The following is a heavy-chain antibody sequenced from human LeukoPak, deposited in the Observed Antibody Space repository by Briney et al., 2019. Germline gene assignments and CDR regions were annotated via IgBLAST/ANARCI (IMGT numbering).Heavy chain of an antibody. CDR2: DSHRGTT. CDR3: AKKRRRGYYLNSAFDM. D-gene: IGHD3-3*01. V-gene: IGHV4-34*01. CDR1: GDSFNTYY. J-gene: IGHJ3*02. Sequence: SETLSLTCSVNGDSFNTYYWSWIRQPPGRALEWIGEDSHRGTTSYSPSLKSRVTISVETSKNQFSLSVKSVTAADTAIYYCAKKRRRGYYLNSAFDMWGQGTMVTVSS.